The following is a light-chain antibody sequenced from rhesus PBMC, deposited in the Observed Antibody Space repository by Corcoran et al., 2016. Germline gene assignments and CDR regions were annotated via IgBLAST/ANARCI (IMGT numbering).Light chain of an antibody. CDR1: QSLVHSNGNTY. Sequence: DVVMTQSPLALPITPGQPASISCRSSQSLVHSNGNTYLSWFQPKPGQPPRLLIYKVSNRYSGVPDRFSGRGAGTDFTLKISRVEDEDVGVYYCMQYTHIPYSFGQGTKVEIK. CDR2: KVS. V-gene: IGKV2-65*01. J-gene: IGKJ2*01. CDR3: MQYTHIPYS.